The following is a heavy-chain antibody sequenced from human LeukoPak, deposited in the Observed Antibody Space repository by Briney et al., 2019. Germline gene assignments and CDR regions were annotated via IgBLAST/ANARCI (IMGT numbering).Heavy chain of an antibody. J-gene: IGHJ4*02. CDR2: IYPSGST. V-gene: IGHV4-4*07. Sequence: PSETLSLTCSVSGGSISSYYWSWIRQPAGKGLEWIGRIYPSGSTNYNPSLKSRVTMTVDTSKNQFSLKLSSVTAADTAVYYCARTSPRAATFDSWGQGTLVTVSS. CDR1: GGSISSYY. D-gene: IGHD2-15*01. CDR3: ARTSPRAATFDS.